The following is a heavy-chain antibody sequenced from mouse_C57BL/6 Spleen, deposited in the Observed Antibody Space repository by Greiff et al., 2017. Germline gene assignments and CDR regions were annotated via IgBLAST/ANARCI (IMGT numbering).Heavy chain of an antibody. CDR3: AITTVEDY. V-gene: IGHV1-59*01. D-gene: IGHD1-1*01. CDR2: IDPSDSYT. Sequence: QVQLQQPGAELVRPGTSVKLSCKASGYTFTSYWMHWVKQRPGQGLEWIGVIDPSDSYTNYNQKFKGKATLTVDTSSSTAYMQLSRLTSEDSAVYYSAITTVEDYWGQGTTRKVSS. J-gene: IGHJ2*01. CDR1: GYTFTSYW.